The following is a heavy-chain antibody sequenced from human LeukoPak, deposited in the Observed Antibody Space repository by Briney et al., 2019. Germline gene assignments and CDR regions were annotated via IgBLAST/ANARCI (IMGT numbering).Heavy chain of an antibody. CDR1: GDSISGYF. CDR2: ISSSSSS. V-gene: IGHV4-59*01. Sequence: NPAATQSLTCIVSGDSISGYFWTWTRQPPGEELEWIGFISSSSSSSYTTGGTSSHPSLTSRVSESVVTCRARLSRRLPSVTAADTAVYYCARGRGGFWTGLDSWGQGTLVTVSS. CDR3: ARGRGGFWTGLDS. J-gene: IGHJ4*02. D-gene: IGHD3/OR15-3a*01.